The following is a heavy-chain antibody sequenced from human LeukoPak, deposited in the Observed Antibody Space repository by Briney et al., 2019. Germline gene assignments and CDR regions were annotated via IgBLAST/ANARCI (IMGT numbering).Heavy chain of an antibody. Sequence: GGSLRLSCAASGFTFSSYEMNWVRQAPGKGLEWVAVISYDGSNKYYADSVKGRFTISRDNSKNTLYLQMNSLRAEDTAVYYCARGGAYYYDSSSWDYWGQGTLVTVSS. CDR3: ARGGAYYYDSSSWDY. V-gene: IGHV3-30*04. CDR2: ISYDGSNK. J-gene: IGHJ4*02. D-gene: IGHD3-22*01. CDR1: GFTFSSYE.